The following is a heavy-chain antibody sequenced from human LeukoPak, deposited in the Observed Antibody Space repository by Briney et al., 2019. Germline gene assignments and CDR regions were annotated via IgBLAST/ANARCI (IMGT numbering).Heavy chain of an antibody. CDR3: ARGGIAAPGGDYYFDY. CDR1: GGSFSGCY. V-gene: IGHV4-34*01. D-gene: IGHD6-13*01. Sequence: SETLSLTCAVYGGSFSGCYWSWIRQPPGKGLEWIGEINHSGSTNYNPSLKSRVTISVDTSKNQFSLKLSSVTAADTAVYYCARGGIAAPGGDYYFDYWGQGTLVTVSS. J-gene: IGHJ4*02. CDR2: INHSGST.